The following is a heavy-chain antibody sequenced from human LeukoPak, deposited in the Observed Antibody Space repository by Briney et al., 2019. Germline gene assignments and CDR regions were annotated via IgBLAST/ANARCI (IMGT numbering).Heavy chain of an antibody. CDR2: FSGGGGGT. CDR1: GFTFSSYA. V-gene: IGHV3-23*01. Sequence: GGSLRLSCAASGFTFSSYAMSWVRQAPGKGLEWVSAFSGGGGGTYYADSVKGRFTISRDNSKNTLYLQMNSLRAEDTALYFCAKSGYNRFDYWGQGTLVTVSS. J-gene: IGHJ4*02. CDR3: AKSGYNRFDY. D-gene: IGHD5-24*01.